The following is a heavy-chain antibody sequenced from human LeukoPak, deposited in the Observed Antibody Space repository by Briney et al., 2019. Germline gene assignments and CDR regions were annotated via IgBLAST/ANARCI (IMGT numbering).Heavy chain of an antibody. CDR2: IYITGST. J-gene: IGHJ4*02. CDR1: GVSITSYY. V-gene: IGHV4-4*07. CDR3: ARQTYDGSTYYSRLFDY. D-gene: IGHD3-10*01. Sequence: SETLSLTCTVSGVSITSYYWSWLRQSAGKGLEGCGRIYITGSTTYNPSLKSRVTMSLDTSKNQFSLTLSSVTTADTAVYYCARQTYDGSTYYSRLFDYWGQGTLVTVSS.